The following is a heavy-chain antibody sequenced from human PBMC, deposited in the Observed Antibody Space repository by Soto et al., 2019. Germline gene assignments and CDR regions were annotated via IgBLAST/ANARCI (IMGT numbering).Heavy chain of an antibody. CDR2: VSHDGRNT. V-gene: IGHV3-30*18. Sequence: VPLVESGGGVVQPGRSLRLSCAASGFIFSDYAMHWVRQAPGKGLEWVAVVSHDGRNTHYADSVKGRFTISRDSSKNTVSLEMTSLRAEDTAVYYCAKGGRQWLVTSDFNYWGQGDLVTVSS. J-gene: IGHJ4*02. CDR3: AKGGRQWLVTSDFNY. CDR1: GFIFSDYA. D-gene: IGHD6-19*01.